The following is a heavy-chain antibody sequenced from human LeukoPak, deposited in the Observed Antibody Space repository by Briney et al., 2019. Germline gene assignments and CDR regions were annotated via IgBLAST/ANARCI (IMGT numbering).Heavy chain of an antibody. Sequence: PGGSLRLSCAASGFTFRNYWMSWVRQAPGKGLEWLANVKQDGSEKYYVDSVKGRFTISRDNVKSSVYLQMNSLRAGDTAVYYCVRDYCSGVTCYDGYWGQGTLVTVSS. CDR2: VKQDGSEK. CDR3: VRDYCSGVTCYDGY. CDR1: GFTFRNYW. V-gene: IGHV3-7*04. D-gene: IGHD2-15*01. J-gene: IGHJ4*02.